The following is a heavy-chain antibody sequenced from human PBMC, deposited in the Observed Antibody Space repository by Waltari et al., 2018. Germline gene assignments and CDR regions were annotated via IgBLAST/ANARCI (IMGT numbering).Heavy chain of an antibody. CDR2: IYHSGST. CDR3: ARSPNYSSSWYSGYYYYYYMDV. CDR1: GYSISSGYY. Sequence: QVQLQESGPGLVKPSETLSLTCAVPGYSISSGYYWGWIRQPPGKGLEWIGSIYHSGSTYYNPSLKSRVTISVDTSKNQFSLKLSSVTAADTAVYYCARSPNYSSSWYSGYYYYYYMDVWGKGTTVTVSS. V-gene: IGHV4-38-2*01. J-gene: IGHJ6*03. D-gene: IGHD6-13*01.